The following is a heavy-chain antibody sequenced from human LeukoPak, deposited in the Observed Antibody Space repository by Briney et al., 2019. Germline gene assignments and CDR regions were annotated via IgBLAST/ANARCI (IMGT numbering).Heavy chain of an antibody. CDR1: GGSISSSSYY. D-gene: IGHD6-19*01. CDR2: IYYSGST. CDR3: ARAGSSGSFDAFDI. Sequence: PSETLSLTCTVSGGSISSSSYYWGWIRQPPGKGLEWIGSIYYSGSTYYNPSLKSRVTISVDTSKNQFSLKLSSVTAADTAVYYCARAGSSGSFDAFDIWGQGTMVTVSS. V-gene: IGHV4-39*01. J-gene: IGHJ3*02.